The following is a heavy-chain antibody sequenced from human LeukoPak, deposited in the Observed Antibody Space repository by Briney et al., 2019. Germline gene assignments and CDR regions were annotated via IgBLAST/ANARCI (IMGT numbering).Heavy chain of an antibody. J-gene: IGHJ5*02. CDR3: ARTVANQLPSDWLDP. Sequence: GASVKVSCKASGYTFTSYGISWVRQAPGQGLEWMGWISAYNGNTNYAQKLQGRVTMTTDTSTSTAYMELRSLRSDDTAVYYCARTVANQLPSDWLDPWGQGTLVTVSS. CDR2: ISAYNGNT. CDR1: GYTFTSYG. V-gene: IGHV1-18*01. D-gene: IGHD2-2*01.